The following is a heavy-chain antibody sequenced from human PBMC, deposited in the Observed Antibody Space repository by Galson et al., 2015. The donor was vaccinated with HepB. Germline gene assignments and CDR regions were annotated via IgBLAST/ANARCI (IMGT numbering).Heavy chain of an antibody. D-gene: IGHD3-10*01. CDR1: GFTFSSYG. CDR3: VRDASYPSYYFDF. J-gene: IGHJ4*02. CDR2: IWYDGSNI. V-gene: IGHV3-33*08. Sequence: SLRLSCAASGFTFSSYGMHWVRQVPGKGLEWVAIIWYDGSNIYYADSVKGRFTISRDNSKNTLYLQMNSLRAEDTAVYFCVRDASYPSYYFDFWGQGTLVTVSS.